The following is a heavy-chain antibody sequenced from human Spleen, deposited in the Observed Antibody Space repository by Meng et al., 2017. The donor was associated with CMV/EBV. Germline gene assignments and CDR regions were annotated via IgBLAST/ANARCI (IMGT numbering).Heavy chain of an antibody. CDR1: GGSISSYY. V-gene: IGHV4-59*01. CDR2: IYYSGST. J-gene: IGHJ2*01. CDR3: ARKLGSGNWYFDL. Sequence: SETLSLTCTVSGGSISSYYWSWIRQPPGKGLEWIGYIYYSGSTNYNPSLKSRVTISVDTSKNQFSLKLSSVTAADTAVYYCARKLGSGNWYFDLWGRGTLVTVSS. D-gene: IGHD7-27*01.